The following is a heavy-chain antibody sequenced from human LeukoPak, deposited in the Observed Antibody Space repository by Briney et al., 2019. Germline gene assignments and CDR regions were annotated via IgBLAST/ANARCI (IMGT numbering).Heavy chain of an antibody. CDR1: GFNFSSYS. CDR3: ARAPPLNTYSSGWYHY. J-gene: IGHJ4*02. CDR2: ISSSSSFI. V-gene: IGHV3-21*01. D-gene: IGHD6-19*01. Sequence: GGSLRLSCAGSGFNFSSYSMSWVRQAPWKGLEFVSSISSSSSFIYYADSVKGRFTISRDNAKNSLYLQMNSLRAEDTAVYYCARAPPLNTYSSGWYHYWGQGTLVTVSS.